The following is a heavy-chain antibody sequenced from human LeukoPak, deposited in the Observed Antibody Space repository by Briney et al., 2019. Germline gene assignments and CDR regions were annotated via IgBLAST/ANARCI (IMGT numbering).Heavy chain of an antibody. Sequence: GGSLRLSCAASGFTFSSYDMHWVRQVPGKGLEWVAVIWYDGSNKYYAESVKGRFTISRDNSKNTLNLQMNSLRAEDTAVYYCVSSRWSTGWYYFDYWGQGTLVTVSS. CDR1: GFTFSSYD. J-gene: IGHJ4*02. D-gene: IGHD6-13*01. CDR3: VSSRWSTGWYYFDY. V-gene: IGHV3-33*01. CDR2: IWYDGSNK.